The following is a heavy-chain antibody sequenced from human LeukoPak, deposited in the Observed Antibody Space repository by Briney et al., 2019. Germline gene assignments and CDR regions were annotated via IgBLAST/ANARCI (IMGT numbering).Heavy chain of an antibody. D-gene: IGHD6-13*01. CDR3: ARDRDSSSWYDAFDI. Sequence: SETLSLTCTVSGGSISSYYWSWIRQPAGKGLEWIGRIYTSGSTNYSPSLKSRVTMSVDTSKNQFSLKLSSVTAADTAVYYCARDRDSSSWYDAFDIWGQGTMVTVSS. V-gene: IGHV4-4*07. CDR2: IYTSGST. CDR1: GGSISSYY. J-gene: IGHJ3*02.